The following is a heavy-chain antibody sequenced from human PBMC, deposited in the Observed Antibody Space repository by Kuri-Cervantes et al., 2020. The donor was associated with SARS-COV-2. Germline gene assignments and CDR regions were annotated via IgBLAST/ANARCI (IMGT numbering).Heavy chain of an antibody. Sequence: GESLKISCAASGFTFSSYSMNWVRQAPGKGLEWVSSISSSSSYIYYADSVKGRFTISRDNAKNSLYLQMNSLRAEDTAVYYCARDGGYSSSWYGFSEYYFDYWGQGTLVTVSS. V-gene: IGHV3-21*01. J-gene: IGHJ4*02. CDR2: ISSSSSYI. CDR1: GFTFSSYS. CDR3: ARDGGYSSSWYGFSEYYFDY. D-gene: IGHD6-13*01.